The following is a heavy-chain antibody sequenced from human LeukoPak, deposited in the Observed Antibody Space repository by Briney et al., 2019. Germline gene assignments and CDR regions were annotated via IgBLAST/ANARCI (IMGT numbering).Heavy chain of an antibody. CDR1: GGSISSYY. CDR2: IYYSGST. V-gene: IGHV4-59*01. CDR3: AGFSSSWYYFDY. J-gene: IGHJ4*02. Sequence: PSETLSLTCTVSGGSISSYYWSWIRQPPGKGLEWIGYIYYSGSTNYNPSLNGRVTISVDTSKNQFSLKLRSVTAADTAVYYCAGFSSSWYYFDYWGQGTLVTVSS. D-gene: IGHD6-13*01.